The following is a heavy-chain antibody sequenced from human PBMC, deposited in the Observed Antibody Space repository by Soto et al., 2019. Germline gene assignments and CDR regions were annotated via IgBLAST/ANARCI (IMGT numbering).Heavy chain of an antibody. Sequence: QVQLQESGPGLVKPSETLSLTCTVSGDSVSSGSYYWSWIRQPPGKGLEWIGYIFYSGSTNYNPSLKSRVNISIDTSKNQFSLNLNSVTAADTAVYYCARGPLEVITARQCDYWGQGILVTVSS. CDR1: GDSVSSGSYY. CDR3: ARGPLEVITARQCDY. V-gene: IGHV4-61*01. D-gene: IGHD2-21*02. CDR2: IFYSGST. J-gene: IGHJ4*02.